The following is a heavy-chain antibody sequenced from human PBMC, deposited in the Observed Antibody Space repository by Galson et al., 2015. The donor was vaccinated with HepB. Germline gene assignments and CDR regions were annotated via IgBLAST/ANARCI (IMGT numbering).Heavy chain of an antibody. CDR3: ARSTFCSSTSCPENY. Sequence: SLRLSCAASGFTFSSYAMHWVRQAPGKGLEWVAVISYDGSNKYYADSVKGRFTISRDNSKNTLYLQMNSLRAEDTAVYYCARSTFCSSTSCPENYWGQGTLVTVSS. J-gene: IGHJ4*02. D-gene: IGHD2-2*01. CDR1: GFTFSSYA. V-gene: IGHV3-30-3*01. CDR2: ISYDGSNK.